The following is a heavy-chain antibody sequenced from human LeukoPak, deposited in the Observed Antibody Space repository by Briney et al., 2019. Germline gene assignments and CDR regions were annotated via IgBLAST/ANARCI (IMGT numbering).Heavy chain of an antibody. CDR1: GGSISSSSYY. V-gene: IGHV4-39*01. Sequence: SETLSLTCTVSGGSISSSSYYWGWIRQPPGKGLEWIGSIYYSGSTYYNPSLKSRVTISADTSKNQFSLKLSSVTAADTAVYYCARQRRAVVIAIPNNWFDPWGQGTLVTVSS. D-gene: IGHD2-21*01. J-gene: IGHJ5*02. CDR3: ARQRRAVVIAIPNNWFDP. CDR2: IYYSGST.